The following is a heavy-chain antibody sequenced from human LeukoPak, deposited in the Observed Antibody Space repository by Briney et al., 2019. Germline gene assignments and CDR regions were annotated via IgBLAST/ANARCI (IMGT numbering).Heavy chain of an antibody. D-gene: IGHD4/OR15-4a*01. CDR1: GLTFSSYG. V-gene: IGHV3-30*02. Sequence: PGGSLRLSCAASGLTFSSYGMHWVRQARVKGLEWVAFIRYDGSNKYYADSVKGRFTISRDNSKNTLYLQMNSLRAEDTAVYYCARRAGAYSHPYDYWGQGTLVTVSS. CDR2: IRYDGSNK. J-gene: IGHJ4*02. CDR3: ARRAGAYSHPYDY.